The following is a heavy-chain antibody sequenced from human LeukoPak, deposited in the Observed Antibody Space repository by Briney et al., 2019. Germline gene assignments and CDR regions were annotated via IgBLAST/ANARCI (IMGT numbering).Heavy chain of an antibody. D-gene: IGHD6-13*01. Sequence: SETLSLTCAVYGGSFSGYYWSWIRQPAGKGLEWIGEINHSGSTNYNPSLKSRVTISVDTSKNQFSLKLSSVTAADTAVYYCARGRPNLVRRSNYFDYWGQGTLVTVSS. V-gene: IGHV4-34*01. CDR3: ARGRPNLVRRSNYFDY. J-gene: IGHJ4*02. CDR2: INHSGST. CDR1: GGSFSGYY.